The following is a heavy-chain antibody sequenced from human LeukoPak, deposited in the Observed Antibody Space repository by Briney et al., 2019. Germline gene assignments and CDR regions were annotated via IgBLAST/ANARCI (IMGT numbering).Heavy chain of an antibody. D-gene: IGHD1-26*01. CDR2: IYYSGST. V-gene: IGHV4-59*01. CDR1: GGSISSFC. CDR3: ARCPQYSGSREYYFDY. J-gene: IGHJ4*02. Sequence: SETLSLTCTVSGGSISSFCWNWIRQPPGKGLEWIGYIYYSGSTNYNPALKSRVTISVDMSKNQFSLKLASVTAADTAVYYCARCPQYSGSREYYFDYWGQGTLVTVSS.